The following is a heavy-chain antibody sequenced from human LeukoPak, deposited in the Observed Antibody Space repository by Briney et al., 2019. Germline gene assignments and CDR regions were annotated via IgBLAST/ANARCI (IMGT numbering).Heavy chain of an antibody. J-gene: IGHJ4*02. Sequence: SETLSLTCTVSGGAISSYYWSWIRQPPGKGLEWIGYIYYSGGTKYNPSLMSRVTISVDRAQNQFSLSLRSVTAADTAVYYCARDGLYDSSGYYMDSWGQGTLVIVSS. D-gene: IGHD3-22*01. CDR1: GGAISSYY. CDR3: ARDGLYDSSGYYMDS. V-gene: IGHV4-59*01. CDR2: IYYSGGT.